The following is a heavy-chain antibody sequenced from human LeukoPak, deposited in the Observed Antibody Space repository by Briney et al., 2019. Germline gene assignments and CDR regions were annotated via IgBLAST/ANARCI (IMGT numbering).Heavy chain of an antibody. CDR1: GYTLTELS. J-gene: IGHJ4*02. D-gene: IGHD1-7*01. V-gene: IGHV1-24*01. CDR3: ATRVQLELPYFDY. Sequence: ASVKVSCKVSGYTLTELSMHWVRQAPGKGLEWMGGFDPEDGETIYAQKFQGRVTMTEDTSTDTAYMELSSLRSEDTAVYYCATRVQLELPYFDYWGREPWSPSPQ. CDR2: FDPEDGET.